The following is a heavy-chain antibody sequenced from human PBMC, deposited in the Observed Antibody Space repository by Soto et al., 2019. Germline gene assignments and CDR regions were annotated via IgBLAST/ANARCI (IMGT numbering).Heavy chain of an antibody. CDR3: ATTYQGYFDY. CDR2: ISWDGGST. V-gene: IGHV3-43*01. J-gene: IGHJ4*02. CDR1: GFTFDDYT. Sequence: ESGGVVVQPGGSLRLSCAASGFTFDDYTMHWVRQAPGKGLEWVSLISWDGGSTYYADSVKGRFTISRDNSKNSLYLQMNSLRTEDTALYYCATTYQGYFDYWGQGTLVTVSS. D-gene: IGHD2-2*01.